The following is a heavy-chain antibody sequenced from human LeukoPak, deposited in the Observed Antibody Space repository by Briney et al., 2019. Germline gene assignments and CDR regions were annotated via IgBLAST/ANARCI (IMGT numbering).Heavy chain of an antibody. J-gene: IGHJ4*02. D-gene: IGHD3-22*01. CDR1: GFTFSSYA. CDR2: IGTAGDT. V-gene: IGHV3-23*01. CDR3: AKGSYYDSSGSFYFDY. Sequence: GGSLRLSCAASGFTFSSYAMSWVRQATGKGLEWVSAIGTAGDTYYPGSVKGRFTISRDNSKNTLYVQVNSLGTEDTAAYYCAKGSYYDSSGSFYFDYWGQGTLVTVSS.